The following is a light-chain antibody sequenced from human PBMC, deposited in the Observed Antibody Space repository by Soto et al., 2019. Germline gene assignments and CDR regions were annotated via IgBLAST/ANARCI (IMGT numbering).Light chain of an antibody. V-gene: IGLV2-14*01. CDR1: SSDVGDYSY. CDR2: EVS. Sequence: HSALTQPASVSGSPGQSITISCTGTSSDVGDYSYVSWYQQHPGKAPKLMIYEVSNRPSGVSNRFSGSKSGNTASLTISGLQDEDEADYYCSSYTSSSTSNYVFGTGTKLTVL. J-gene: IGLJ1*01. CDR3: SSYTSSSTSNYV.